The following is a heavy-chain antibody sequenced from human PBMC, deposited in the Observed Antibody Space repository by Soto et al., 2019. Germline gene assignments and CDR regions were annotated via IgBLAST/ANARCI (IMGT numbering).Heavy chain of an antibody. J-gene: IGHJ6*02. D-gene: IGHD1-26*01. CDR2: ISYDGSNK. V-gene: IGHV3-30*18. CDR3: AKASGSNYAVYYYYYGMDV. CDR1: GFTFSSYG. Sequence: PGGSLRLSCAASGFTFSSYGMHWVRQAPGKGLEWVAVISYDGSNKYYADSVKGRFTISRDNSKNTRYLQMNSLRAEDTAVYYCAKASGSNYAVYYYYYGMDVWGQGTTVTVSS.